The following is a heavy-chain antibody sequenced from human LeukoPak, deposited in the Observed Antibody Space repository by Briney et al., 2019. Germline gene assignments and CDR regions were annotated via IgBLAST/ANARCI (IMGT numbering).Heavy chain of an antibody. CDR1: GFTFSSYA. J-gene: IGHJ4*02. Sequence: GGSLRLSCAVSGFTFSSYAMHWVRQAPGKGLEWVAVISYDGSNKYYADSVKGRFTISRDNSKNTLYLQMNSLRAEDTAVYYCAREGYSSSFDYWGQGTLVTVSS. CDR2: ISYDGSNK. D-gene: IGHD2-21*01. V-gene: IGHV3-30*04. CDR3: AREGYSSSFDY.